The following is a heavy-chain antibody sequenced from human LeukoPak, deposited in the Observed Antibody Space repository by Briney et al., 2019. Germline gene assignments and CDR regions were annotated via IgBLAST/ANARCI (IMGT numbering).Heavy chain of an antibody. V-gene: IGHV5-10-1*01. CDR1: GYSFTSYW. CDR3: ATAYDILTGSFDY. CDR2: IDPSDSYT. D-gene: IGHD3-9*01. Sequence: GESLKISCKGSGYSFTSYWISWVRQMPGKGLEWMGRIDPSDSYTNYSPSFQGHVTISADKSISTAYLQWSSLKASDTAMYYRATAYDILTGSFDYWGQGTLVTVSS. J-gene: IGHJ4*02.